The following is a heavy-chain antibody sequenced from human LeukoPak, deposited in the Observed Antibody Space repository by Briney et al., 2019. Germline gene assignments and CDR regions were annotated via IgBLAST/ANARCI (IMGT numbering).Heavy chain of an antibody. J-gene: IGHJ4*02. CDR1: GGSISSSSYY. V-gene: IGHV4-39*01. CDR2: TYYSGST. CDR3: ARRRTHSGSYWYYFDY. Sequence: SETLSLTCTVSGGSISSSSYYWGWIRQPPGKGLEWIGSTYYSGSTYYNPSLKRRVTISVDTSKNQFSLKLSSVTAADTAVYYRARRRTHSGSYWYYFDYWGQGTLVTVSS. D-gene: IGHD1-26*01.